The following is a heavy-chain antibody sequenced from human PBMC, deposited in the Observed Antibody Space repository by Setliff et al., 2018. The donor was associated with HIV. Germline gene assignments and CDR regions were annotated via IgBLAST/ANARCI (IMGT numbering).Heavy chain of an antibody. Sequence: SETLSLTCSVFGDYIRSSRYYWGWIRQPPGKGPEWIGSIFSSGGTYLNPSLRGRVTISVDTAKNQLSLSLRSVTAADTAVYYCARDSPHYYDGSGYYQGYYYYYLDVWGKGTTVTVS. V-gene: IGHV4-39*07. CDR3: ARDSPHYYDGSGYYQGYYYYYLDV. CDR2: IFSSGGT. D-gene: IGHD3-22*01. CDR1: GDYIRSSRYY. J-gene: IGHJ6*03.